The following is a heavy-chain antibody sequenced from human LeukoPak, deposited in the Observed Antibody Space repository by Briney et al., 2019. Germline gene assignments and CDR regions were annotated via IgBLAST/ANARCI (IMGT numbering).Heavy chain of an antibody. CDR1: GFTFPTYW. D-gene: IGHD3-16*01. V-gene: IGHV3-7*01. Sequence: GGSLRLSCAASGFTFPTYWMTWVRQAPGKGLEWVANIKRDGSEKYYVDSVKGRFTISRDNAKNSLYLQMNSLRAEDTAVYYCARFGGVYFDYWGQGTLVTVSS. CDR2: IKRDGSEK. J-gene: IGHJ4*02. CDR3: ARFGGVYFDY.